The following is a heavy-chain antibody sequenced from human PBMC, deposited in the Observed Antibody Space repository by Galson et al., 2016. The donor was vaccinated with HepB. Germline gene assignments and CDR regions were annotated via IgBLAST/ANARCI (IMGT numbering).Heavy chain of an antibody. CDR1: GFTFNGYN. Sequence: SLRLSCAGSGFTFNGYNMNWVRQAPGKGPEWVSSISSGSSYIYYADSVKGRFTISRDNFKNSLYLQKNSLRAEDTALYYCARVREQQLLDAFDIWGQGTMVTVSS. CDR3: ARVREQQLLDAFDI. V-gene: IGHV3-21*01. CDR2: ISSGSSYI. J-gene: IGHJ3*02. D-gene: IGHD6-13*01.